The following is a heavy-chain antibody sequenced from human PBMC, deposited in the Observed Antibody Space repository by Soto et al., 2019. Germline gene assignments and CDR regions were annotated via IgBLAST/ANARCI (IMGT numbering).Heavy chain of an antibody. Sequence: ASVKVSCKASGCTFTSYAMHWVRQAPGQRLEWMGWINAGNGNTKYSQKFQGRVTITRDTSASTAYMELSSLRSEDTAVYYCARGRVTMVRGVISDFYYYYYGMDVWGQGTTVTVSS. J-gene: IGHJ6*02. V-gene: IGHV1-3*01. CDR3: ARGRVTMVRGVISDFYYYYYGMDV. D-gene: IGHD3-10*01. CDR1: GCTFTSYA. CDR2: INAGNGNT.